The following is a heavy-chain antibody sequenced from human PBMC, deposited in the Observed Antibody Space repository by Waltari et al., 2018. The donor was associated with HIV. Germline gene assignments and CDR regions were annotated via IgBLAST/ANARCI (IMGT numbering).Heavy chain of an antibody. CDR2: IYYSGST. CDR3: ARGGTVVNPNY. J-gene: IGHJ4*02. CDR1: GGSVSSGSHS. V-gene: IGHV4-61*01. Sequence: QVQLQESGPGLVKPSETLSLPCTVPGGSVSSGSHSSIWIRQPPGKGLEWIGYIYYSGSTNYNPSLKSRVTISVDTSKNQFSLKLSSVTAADTAVYYCARGGTVVNPNYWGQGTLVTVSS. D-gene: IGHD2-15*01.